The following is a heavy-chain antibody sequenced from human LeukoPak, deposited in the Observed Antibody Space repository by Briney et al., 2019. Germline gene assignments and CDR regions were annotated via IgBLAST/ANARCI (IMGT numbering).Heavy chain of an antibody. CDR2: ISSYSNYM. D-gene: IGHD5-18*01. Sequence: GGSLRLSCAASGFTFSSYTMNWVRQAPGKGLEWVSSISSYSNYMYYADSVKGRFTISRDNARNSLYLQMNSLRAGDTAVYYCARSGRGYSYGYPEGYWGQGTLVTVSS. CDR1: GFTFSSYT. V-gene: IGHV3-21*01. CDR3: ARSGRGYSYGYPEGY. J-gene: IGHJ4*02.